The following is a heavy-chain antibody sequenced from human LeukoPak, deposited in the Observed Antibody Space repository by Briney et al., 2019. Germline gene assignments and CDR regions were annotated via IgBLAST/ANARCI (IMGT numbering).Heavy chain of an antibody. CDR3: AKDLKRDQVLSDTFDI. V-gene: IGHV3-30*02. CDR2: IQFDGSNK. J-gene: IGHJ3*02. Sequence: GGSLRLSCVTSGFIFSNYGMHWVRQAPGKGLEWLTFIQFDGSNKLYADSVKGRFTVSRDTSKNTLYLQMNSLRAEDTAVYYCAKDLKRDQVLSDTFDIWGQGTMVTVSS. D-gene: IGHD1-14*01. CDR1: GFIFSNYG.